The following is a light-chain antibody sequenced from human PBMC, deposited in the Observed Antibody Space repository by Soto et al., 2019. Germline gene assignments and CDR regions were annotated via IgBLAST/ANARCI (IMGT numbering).Light chain of an antibody. CDR3: QPYNNN. J-gene: IGKJ2*01. CDR2: KAS. Sequence: DIQMTQSPSTLSGSVGDRVTITCRASQTISSWLAWYQQKPGKAPNLLIYKASTLETGVPSRFSGSASGTEFTLTISSLQPDDFATYYCQPYNNNFGQGTKVDIK. V-gene: IGKV1-5*03. CDR1: QTISSW.